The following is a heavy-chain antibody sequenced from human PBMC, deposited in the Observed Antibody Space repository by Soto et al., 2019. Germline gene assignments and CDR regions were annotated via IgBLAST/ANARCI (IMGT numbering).Heavy chain of an antibody. D-gene: IGHD3-10*01. V-gene: IGHV3-66*01. CDR2: IYSGGNT. CDR3: AKEDGSPFGY. J-gene: IGHJ4*02. Sequence: PEGSLRLSCAASGFTVSSSYMSWVRQAPGKGLEWVSVIYSGGNTYYADSVKGRFTISRDSSRNTLYLQMKTLRAEDTAVYYCAKEDGSPFGYWGQGTLVTVSS. CDR1: GFTVSSSY.